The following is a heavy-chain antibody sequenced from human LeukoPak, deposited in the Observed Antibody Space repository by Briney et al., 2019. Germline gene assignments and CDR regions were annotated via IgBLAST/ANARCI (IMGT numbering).Heavy chain of an antibody. CDR2: IWYDGSNK. V-gene: IGHV3-33*01. J-gene: IGHJ6*02. CDR1: GFTFSSYG. CDR3: AGGPVPVSRLYYYGMDV. D-gene: IGHD2-2*01. Sequence: PGRSLRLSCAASGFTFSSYGMHSVRQAPGKGLEWVAVIWYDGSNKYYADSVKGRFTISRDNSKNTLYLQMNSLRAEDTAVYYCAGGPVPVSRLYYYGMDVWGQGTTVTVSS.